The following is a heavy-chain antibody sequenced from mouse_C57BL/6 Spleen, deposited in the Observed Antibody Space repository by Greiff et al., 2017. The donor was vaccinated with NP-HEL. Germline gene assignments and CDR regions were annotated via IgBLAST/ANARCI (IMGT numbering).Heavy chain of an antibody. V-gene: IGHV1-50*01. J-gene: IGHJ2*01. CDR2: IDPSDSYT. D-gene: IGHD1-1*01. CDR3: ARGGYGLHYFDY. CDR1: GYTFTSYW. Sequence: VQLQQSGAELVKPGASVKLSCKASGYTFTSYWMQWVKQRPGQGLEWIGEIDPSDSYTNYNQKFKGKATLTVDTSSSTAYMQLSSLTSEDSAVYCCARGGYGLHYFDYWGQGTTLTVSS.